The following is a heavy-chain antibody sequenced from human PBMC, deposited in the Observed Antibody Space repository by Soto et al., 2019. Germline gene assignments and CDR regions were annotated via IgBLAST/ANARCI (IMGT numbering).Heavy chain of an antibody. D-gene: IGHD3-16*01. CDR3: ARDVPLNYYDGTFSYYAMDV. CDR2: IIPFFKAT. CDR1: GGTFSSHA. V-gene: IGHV1-69*13. J-gene: IGHJ6*02. Sequence: SVKVSCKVSGGTFSSHAISWVRQAPGQGLEWMGGIIPFFKATSFAQKFQGRVTITADDSTSTAYMDLYSLGSEDTAVYYCARDVPLNYYDGTFSYYAMDVWGQGTTVTVSS.